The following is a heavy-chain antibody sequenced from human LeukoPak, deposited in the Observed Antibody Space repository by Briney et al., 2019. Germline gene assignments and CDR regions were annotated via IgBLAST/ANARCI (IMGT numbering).Heavy chain of an antibody. CDR2: IIPIFGTR. Sequence: SVKVSCKASGGTFRSYAISWVRQAPGQGLEWMGRIIPIFGTRNYAQKFQGRVTIITDESTSTAYMELSSLRSGDTAVYYCARDTRRQSSSGYYLMDAFDIWGQGTMVTVSS. CDR3: ARDTRRQSSSGYYLMDAFDI. CDR1: GGTFRSYA. D-gene: IGHD3-22*01. J-gene: IGHJ3*02. V-gene: IGHV1-69*05.